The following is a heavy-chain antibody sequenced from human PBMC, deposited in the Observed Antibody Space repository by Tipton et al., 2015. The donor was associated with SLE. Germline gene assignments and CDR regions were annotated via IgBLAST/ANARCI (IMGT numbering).Heavy chain of an antibody. CDR2: IYYSGST. CDR1: GGSISSSSYY. Sequence: TLSLTCTVSGGSISSSSYYWGWIRQPPGKGLEWIGSIYYSGSTYYNPSLKSRVTISVDTSKNQFSLKLSSVTAADTAVYYCARYANWGQLHYFDYWGQGTLVTVSS. D-gene: IGHD7-27*01. J-gene: IGHJ4*02. CDR3: ARYANWGQLHYFDY. V-gene: IGHV4-39*07.